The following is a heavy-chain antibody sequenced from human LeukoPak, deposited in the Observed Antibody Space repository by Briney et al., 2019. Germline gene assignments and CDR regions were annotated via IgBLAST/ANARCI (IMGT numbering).Heavy chain of an antibody. CDR2: ISAYNANT. J-gene: IGHJ6*04. CDR1: GYTFTNYG. CDR3: ARADYDILTGARMDV. Sequence: ASVKVSCKASGYTFTNYGITWVRQAPGQGLEWMGWISAYNANTNYAKKFQGRVTMTTDTSTSTVYMELRSLRSDDTAIYYCARADYDILTGARMDVWGKGTTVTVSS. V-gene: IGHV1-18*04. D-gene: IGHD3-9*01.